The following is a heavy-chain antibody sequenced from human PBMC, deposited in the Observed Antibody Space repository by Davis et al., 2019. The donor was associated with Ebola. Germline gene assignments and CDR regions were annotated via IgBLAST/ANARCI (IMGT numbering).Heavy chain of an antibody. CDR2: ISSSSSYI. Sequence: AGSLRLSCAGSEFTFTLYVMTWVRQAPGKGLEWVSSISSSSSYIYYADSVKGRFTISRDNAKNSLYLQMNSLRAEDTAVYYCARVLDFWSDYWGQGTLVTVSS. CDR1: EFTFTLYV. J-gene: IGHJ4*02. CDR3: ARVLDFWSDY. V-gene: IGHV3-21*01. D-gene: IGHD3-3*01.